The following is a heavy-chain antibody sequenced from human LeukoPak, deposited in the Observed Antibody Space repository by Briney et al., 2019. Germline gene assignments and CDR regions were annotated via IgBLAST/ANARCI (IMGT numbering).Heavy chain of an antibody. J-gene: IGHJ4*02. V-gene: IGHV4-31*03. D-gene: IGHD6-19*01. CDR2: IYYSGST. CDR3: ARETSGWTKGFDC. Sequence: SETLSLTCIVSGGSMSSGAYYWGWIRQHPGKGLEWIGNIYYSGSTYYNPSLKSRVTISVDTSKNQFSLKLSSVTAADTAVYYCARETSGWTKGFDCWGQGTLVTVSS. CDR1: GGSMSSGAYY.